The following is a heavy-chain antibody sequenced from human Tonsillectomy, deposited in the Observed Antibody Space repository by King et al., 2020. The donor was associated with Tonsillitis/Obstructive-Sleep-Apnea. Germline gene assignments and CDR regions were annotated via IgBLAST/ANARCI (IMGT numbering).Heavy chain of an antibody. CDR1: GFTFSSSW. J-gene: IGHJ4*02. V-gene: IGHV3-7*01. D-gene: IGHD2-2*01. CDR2: IKEDGSEE. Sequence: VQLVQSGGGLVQPGGSLRLSCAASGFTFSSSWMSWVRQAPGKGLEWVVNIKEDGSEEYYIDSVKGRFTISRDNAKNSLYLHMNSLRAEDTAVYYCAREVGSHWGQGTLVTVSS. CDR3: AREVGSH.